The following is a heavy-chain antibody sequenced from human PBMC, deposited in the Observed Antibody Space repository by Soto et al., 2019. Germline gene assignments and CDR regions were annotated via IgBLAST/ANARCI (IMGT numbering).Heavy chain of an antibody. CDR1: GGSISSYY. V-gene: IGHV4-59*01. Sequence: QVQLQESGPGLVKPSETLSLMCTVSGGSISSYYWSWIRQPPGKGLEWIGYIYYSGSTNSNPSLKSRATISVDTSNNPFSLKLSSVTAADTAVYYCARERRDGYKHYFDYWGQGTLVTVSS. D-gene: IGHD5-12*01. CDR3: ARERRDGYKHYFDY. J-gene: IGHJ4*02. CDR2: IYYSGST.